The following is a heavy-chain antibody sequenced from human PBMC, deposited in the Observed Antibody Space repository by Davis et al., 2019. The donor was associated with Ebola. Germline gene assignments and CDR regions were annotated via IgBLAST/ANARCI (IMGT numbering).Heavy chain of an antibody. CDR3: ARDRLKEGGNLFDY. CDR1: GFSFSGSA. Sequence: ESLKISCAAPGFSFSGSAMHWVRQASGKGLEWVGRIRSKANSYATAYAASVKGRFTISRDDSKNTAYLQMNSLRAEDTAVYYGARDRLKEGGNLFDYWGQGTLVTVAS. V-gene: IGHV3-73*01. CDR2: IRSKANSYAT. J-gene: IGHJ4*02. D-gene: IGHD4-23*01.